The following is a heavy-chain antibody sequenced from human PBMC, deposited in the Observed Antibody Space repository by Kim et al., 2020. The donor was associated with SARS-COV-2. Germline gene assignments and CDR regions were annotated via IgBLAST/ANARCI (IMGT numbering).Heavy chain of an antibody. D-gene: IGHD6-13*01. Sequence: YNADSVKDRFTISRYNSKNTVYLQMNSLRAEDTAVYYCARGRVAAAGIDYWGQGTLVTVSS. V-gene: IGHV3-53*01. J-gene: IGHJ4*02. CDR3: ARGRVAAAGIDY.